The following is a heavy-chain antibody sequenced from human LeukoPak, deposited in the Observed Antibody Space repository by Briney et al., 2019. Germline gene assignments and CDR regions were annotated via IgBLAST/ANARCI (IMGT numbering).Heavy chain of an antibody. CDR1: GYSFTSYW. D-gene: IGHD2-15*01. V-gene: IGHV5-51*01. CDR3: ARHYCSGGSCLPYFDY. CDR2: IYPGDSDT. Sequence: GESLKISCKGSGYSFTSYWIGWVRQMPGKGLEWMGIIYPGDSDTRYSPSFQGQVTISADKSISTAYLQWSSLKAPDTAMYYCARHYCSGGSCLPYFDYWGQGTLVTVSS. J-gene: IGHJ4*02.